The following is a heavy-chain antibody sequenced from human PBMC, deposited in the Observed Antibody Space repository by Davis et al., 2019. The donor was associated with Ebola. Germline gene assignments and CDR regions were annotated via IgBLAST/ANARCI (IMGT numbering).Heavy chain of an antibody. V-gene: IGHV3-30*03. J-gene: IGHJ4*02. CDR3: ARGSYDYIWGSTPDY. Sequence: GESLKISCAASGFTFSSYGMHLVRQAPGKGLEWVAVISYDGSNKYYADSVKGRFTISRDNSKNTLYLQMNSLRAEDTAVYYCARGSYDYIWGSTPDYWGQGTLVTVSS. CDR1: GFTFSSYG. D-gene: IGHD3-16*01. CDR2: ISYDGSNK.